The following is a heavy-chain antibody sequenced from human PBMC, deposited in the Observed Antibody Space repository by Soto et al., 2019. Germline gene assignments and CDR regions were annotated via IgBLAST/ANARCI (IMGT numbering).Heavy chain of an antibody. V-gene: IGHV3-30*03. D-gene: IGHD3-10*01. CDR1: GFTFSSYG. CDR3: ASATGGSGSYYFLVARYAFDI. CDR2: ISYDGSNK. Sequence: GGSLRLSCAASGFTFSSYGMHWVRQAPGKGLEWVAVISYDGSNKYYADSVKGRFTISRDNSKNTLYLQMNSLRAEDTAVYYCASATGGSGSYYFLVARYAFDIWGQGTMVTVSS. J-gene: IGHJ3*02.